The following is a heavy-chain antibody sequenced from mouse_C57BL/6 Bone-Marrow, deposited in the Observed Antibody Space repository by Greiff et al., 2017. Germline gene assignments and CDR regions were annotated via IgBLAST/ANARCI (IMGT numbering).Heavy chain of an antibody. CDR2: IYPGSGGT. V-gene: IGHV1-55*01. CDR1: GSTFTSYW. D-gene: IGHD2-3*01. Sequence: QVQLQQPGAELVTPGASVKMSCKASGSTFTSYWITWVKQRPGQGLEWIGDIYPGSGGTNYNEKFKSKATLTVDTSSSTAYMHRSSRTSEDLAVYYGAGDGPYYFDHWGKGTTLTVSS. J-gene: IGHJ2*01. CDR3: AGDGPYYFDH.